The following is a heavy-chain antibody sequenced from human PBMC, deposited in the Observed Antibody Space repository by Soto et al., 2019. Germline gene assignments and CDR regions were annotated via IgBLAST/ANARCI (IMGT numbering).Heavy chain of an antibody. CDR3: ARDKRVTMIGGWFDP. J-gene: IGHJ5*02. V-gene: IGHV4-38-2*02. CDR1: CYSISSGYY. Sequence: PSETLSLTCVVSCYSISSGYYWAWVRQPPGKELEWIGSIYHSGKTYYKPSLRSRVTVSVDTSKNQFSMKLISVAAADTAVYYCARDKRVTMIGGWFDPWGQGTLVTVS. D-gene: IGHD3-22*01. CDR2: IYHSGKT.